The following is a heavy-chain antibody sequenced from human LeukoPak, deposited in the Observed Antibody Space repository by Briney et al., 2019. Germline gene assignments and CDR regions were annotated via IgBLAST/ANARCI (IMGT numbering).Heavy chain of an antibody. CDR3: ASGDRDGWYFYY. Sequence: PGGFLRLSCAASGFSFRTFWMHWLRQVPGKGLEWVSRIKGDGSSTTYADSVKGRFTISRDNAKNTLYLQMNSLRAEDTALYYCASGDRDGWYFYYWGQGTLVTVSS. J-gene: IGHJ4*02. D-gene: IGHD5-24*01. CDR2: IKGDGSST. CDR1: GFSFRTFW. V-gene: IGHV3-74*01.